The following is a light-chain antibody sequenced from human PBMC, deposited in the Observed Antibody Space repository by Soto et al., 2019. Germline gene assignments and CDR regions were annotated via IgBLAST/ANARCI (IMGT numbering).Light chain of an antibody. CDR3: SSYAGSNFVV. CDR2: EVS. J-gene: IGLJ2*01. V-gene: IGLV2-8*01. CDR1: SSDVGGYNY. Sequence: QSALTQPPSASGSPGQSVTISCTGTSSDVGGYNYVSWNQQHPGKAPKLMIYEVSKRPSGVPDRFSGSKSGNTASLTVSGLQAEDEADYYCSSYAGSNFVVFGGGTKLTVL.